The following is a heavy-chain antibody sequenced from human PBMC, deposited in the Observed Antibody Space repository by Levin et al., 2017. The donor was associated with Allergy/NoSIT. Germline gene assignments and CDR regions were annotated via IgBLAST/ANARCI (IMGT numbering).Heavy chain of an antibody. V-gene: IGHV3-64D*06. D-gene: IGHD3-10*01. J-gene: IGHJ4*02. CDR1: GFTFSTYG. CDR2: IGGNGGIT. CDR3: VTGGAYYYAH. Sequence: SCSASGFTFSTYGMHWVRQAPGKELEFVSGIGGNGGITDYTDSVKGRFTISRDNSKNMMYLQMSSLRTEDTAVYYCVTGGAYYYAHWGQGILVTVSS.